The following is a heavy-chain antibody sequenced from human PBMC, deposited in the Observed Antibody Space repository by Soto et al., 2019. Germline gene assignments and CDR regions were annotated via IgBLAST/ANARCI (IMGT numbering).Heavy chain of an antibody. CDR2: INHSGST. D-gene: IGHD3-10*01. V-gene: IGHV4-34*01. J-gene: IGHJ4*02. Sequence: SETLSLTCAVYGGSFSGYYWSWIRQPPGKGLEWIGEINHSGSTNYNPSLKSRVTISVDTSKNQFSLKLSSVTAADTAVYYCARGRPMVRGVIFDDWGQGTLVTVSS. CDR1: GGSFSGYY. CDR3: ARGRPMVRGVIFDD.